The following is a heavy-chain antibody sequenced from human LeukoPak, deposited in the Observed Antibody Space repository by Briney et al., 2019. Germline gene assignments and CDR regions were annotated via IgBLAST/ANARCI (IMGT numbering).Heavy chain of an antibody. CDR3: ARQWQWLVHVFDF. V-gene: IGHV4-39*01. J-gene: IGHJ4*02. D-gene: IGHD6-19*01. CDR2: LYYSGTT. Sequence: SETLSLTCTVSGGSISSSSYYWGWIRQPRGKGLEWIGSLYYSGTTYYNPSLNSRVTMSVDTSKNQFSLKVSSVTAADTAVYYFARQWQWLVHVFDFRGQGTLVTVSS. CDR1: GGSISSSSYY.